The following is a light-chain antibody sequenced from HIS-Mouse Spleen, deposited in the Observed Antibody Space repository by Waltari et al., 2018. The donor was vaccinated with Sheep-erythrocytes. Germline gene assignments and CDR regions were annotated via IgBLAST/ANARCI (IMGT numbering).Light chain of an antibody. V-gene: IGKV4-1*01. CDR3: QQYYSTPLT. CDR2: WAS. J-gene: IGKJ4*01. CDR1: QSVFYSSNNKNY. Sequence: DIVMTQSPDSLAVSLGERATINCKSSQSVFYSSNNKNYLAWYQQQPGQPPKLLIYWASTRESGVPDRFSGSGSGTDFTLTISSLQAEDVAVYYCQQYYSTPLTFGGGTK.